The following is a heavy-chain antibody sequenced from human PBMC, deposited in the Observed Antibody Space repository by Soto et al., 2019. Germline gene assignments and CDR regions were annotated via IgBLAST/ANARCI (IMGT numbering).Heavy chain of an antibody. D-gene: IGHD6-13*01. V-gene: IGHV3-66*01. CDR3: AKIPHSSSWYLDAFDI. J-gene: IGHJ3*02. CDR2: IYSGGST. Sequence: PGGSLRLSCAASGFTVSSNYMSWVRQAPGKGLEWVSVIYSGGSTNYADSVKGRFTISRDDSKNTLFLQMNSLRAEGTAVYYCAKIPHSSSWYLDAFDIWGQGTMVTVSS. CDR1: GFTVSSNY.